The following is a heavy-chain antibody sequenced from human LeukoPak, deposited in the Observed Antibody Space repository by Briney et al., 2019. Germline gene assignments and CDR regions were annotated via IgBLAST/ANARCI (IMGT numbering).Heavy chain of an antibody. CDR1: GLTLSPYW. V-gene: IGHV3-74*01. CDR3: VRDSNLSFDY. J-gene: IGHJ4*02. D-gene: IGHD1-14*01. Sequence: GGSPRLSCVASGLTLSPYWMHWVRQAPGKGLVWVAHISTDGTVTTYADSVKGRFTISRDNAKSTLYLQMNSLRAEDTAVYYCVRDSNLSFDYWGQGTLVTVSS. CDR2: ISTDGTVT.